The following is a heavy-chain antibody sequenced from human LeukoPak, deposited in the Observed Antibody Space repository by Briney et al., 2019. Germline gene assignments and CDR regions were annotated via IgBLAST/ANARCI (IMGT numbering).Heavy chain of an antibody. Sequence: GGSLRLSCAASGFTVSSNYMSWFRQAPGKGLEWVSVCYSGGSTYYADSVKGRFTISRDNSKNTLYLQMNSLRPEDTAVYYCARSGEYCSGGSCYSLDDYYGMDVWGQGTTVTVSS. CDR2: CYSGGST. CDR1: GFTVSSNY. D-gene: IGHD2-15*01. J-gene: IGHJ6*02. V-gene: IGHV3-66*01. CDR3: ARSGEYCSGGSCYSLDDYYGMDV.